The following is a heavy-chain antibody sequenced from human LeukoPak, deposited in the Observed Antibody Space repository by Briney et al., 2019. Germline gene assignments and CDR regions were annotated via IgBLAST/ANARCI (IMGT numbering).Heavy chain of an antibody. J-gene: IGHJ5*02. D-gene: IGHD3-3*02. CDR3: VRERGAAHSWYWFDP. CDR1: GFSSSSYW. V-gene: IGHV3-74*01. Sequence: GGSLRLSCAASGFSSSSYWMHWVRQAPGKGLVWVSRINSDGSSTNYADSVEGRFTISRGNAKNTLYLQMNSLRAEDTAVYYCVRERGAAHSWYWFDPWGQGALVTVSS. CDR2: INSDGSST.